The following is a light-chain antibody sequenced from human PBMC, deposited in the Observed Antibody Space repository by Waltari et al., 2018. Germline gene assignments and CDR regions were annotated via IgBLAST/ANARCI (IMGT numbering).Light chain of an antibody. Sequence: QTVVTQEPSLSVSPGGTVTLTCALTPGPLSTTSYAPWSRPTPAQPPPPPVSHATPTHHPGPLGYQGNRRASGGADRVSDSSLGNKAALTITGAQADDESDYYCSLYMGSGIWVFGGGTKLTVL. CDR2: ATP. J-gene: IGLJ3*02. CDR1: PGPLSTTSY. V-gene: IGLV8-61*01. CDR3: SLYMGSGIWV.